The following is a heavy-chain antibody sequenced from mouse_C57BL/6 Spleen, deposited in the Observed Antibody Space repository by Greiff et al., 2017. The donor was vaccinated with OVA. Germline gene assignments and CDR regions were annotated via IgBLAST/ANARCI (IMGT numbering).Heavy chain of an antibody. CDR2: IYPGDGDT. CDR1: GYAFSSSW. D-gene: IGHD1-1*01. Sequence: QVQLQQSGPELVKPGASVKISCKASGYAFSSSWMNWVKQRPGKGLEWIGRIYPGDGDTNYNGKFKGKATLTADKSSSTAYMQLSSLTSEDTAVYFCARGSSYFDYWGQGTTLTVSA. J-gene: IGHJ2*01. V-gene: IGHV1-82*01. CDR3: ARGSSYFDY.